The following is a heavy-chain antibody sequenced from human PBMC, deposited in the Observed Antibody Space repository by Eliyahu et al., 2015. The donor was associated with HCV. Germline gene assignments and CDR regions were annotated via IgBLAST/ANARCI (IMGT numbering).Heavy chain of an antibody. D-gene: IGHD6-19*01. Sequence: QVQLQESGPGLVKPSETLSLTCTVSGGSIXXYYWSWXRQPPGKGLEWIGYIHYRGSTNYNPSLKSRVTISLDTSKNQFSLNLTSVTAADTAMYYCASGGGGIAVTGTGGWFDPWGQGTLVTVSS. CDR1: GGSIXXYY. V-gene: IGHV4-59*01. J-gene: IGHJ5*02. CDR3: ASGGGGIAVTGTGGWFDP. CDR2: IHYRGST.